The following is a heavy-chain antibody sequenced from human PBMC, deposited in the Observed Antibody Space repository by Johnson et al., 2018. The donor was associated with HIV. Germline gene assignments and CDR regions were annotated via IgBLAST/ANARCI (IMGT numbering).Heavy chain of an antibody. CDR3: ARDFGWFRGKDDAFDI. J-gene: IGHJ3*02. V-gene: IGHV3-30*04. CDR2: ISYDGNNK. CDR1: GFTFSSYA. D-gene: IGHD3-10*01. Sequence: VQLVESGGGLVQPGRSLRLSCAASGFTFSSYAMHWVRQAPGKGLEWVAVISYDGNNKYYADSLKGRFTISRDNSKNTLYLQMNSLRAEDTAVYYCARDFGWFRGKDDAFDIWGQGTMVTVSS.